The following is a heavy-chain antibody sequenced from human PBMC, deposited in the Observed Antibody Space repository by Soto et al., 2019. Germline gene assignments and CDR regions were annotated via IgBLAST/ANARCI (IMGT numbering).Heavy chain of an antibody. CDR3: ARAHAIYDRSGYSYY. Sequence: QVQLVESGGGVVQPGRSLRLSCAASGFTFSSYGMHWVRQAPGKGLEWVAVIWYDGSNKYYADSVKGRFTISRDNSKNTLYLQMNSLRAEDTAVYYCARAHAIYDRSGYSYYWGQGTLVTVSS. CDR2: IWYDGSNK. CDR1: GFTFSSYG. D-gene: IGHD3-22*01. V-gene: IGHV3-33*01. J-gene: IGHJ4*02.